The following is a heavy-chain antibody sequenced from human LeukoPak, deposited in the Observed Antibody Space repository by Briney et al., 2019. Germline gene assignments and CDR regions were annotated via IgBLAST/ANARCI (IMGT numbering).Heavy chain of an antibody. V-gene: IGHV4-30-2*01. CDR3: ARGSGYYGSGSVDY. CDR1: GGSISSGGYP. CDR2: IYHSGST. J-gene: IGHJ4*02. Sequence: PSETLSLTCAVSGGSISSGGYPWSWIRQPPGKGLEWIGYIYHSGSTYYNPSLKSRVTISVDRSKNQFSLKLSSVTAADTAVYYCARGSGYYGSGSVDYWGQGTLVTVSS. D-gene: IGHD3-10*01.